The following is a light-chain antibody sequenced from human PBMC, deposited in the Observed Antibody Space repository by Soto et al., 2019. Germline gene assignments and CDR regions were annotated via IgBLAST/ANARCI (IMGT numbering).Light chain of an antibody. CDR3: QQLNSYPRT. V-gene: IGKV1-9*01. J-gene: IGKJ1*01. CDR2: AAS. CDR1: QGISSY. Sequence: IQFTPSPSSPSGPVRVKDTIPCRASQGISSYLAWYQQKPGKAPKLLIYAASTLQSGVPSRFSGSGSGTDFTLTISSLQPEDFATYYCQQLNSYPRTFGQGTKVDIK.